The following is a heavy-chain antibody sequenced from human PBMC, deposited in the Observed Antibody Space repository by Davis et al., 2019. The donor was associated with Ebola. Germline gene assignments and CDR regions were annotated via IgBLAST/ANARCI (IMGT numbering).Heavy chain of an antibody. V-gene: IGHV3-43*02. Sequence: GESLKISCAASGFTFDDYAMHWVRQAPGKGLEWVSLISGDGGSTYYADSVKGRFTISRDNSKNTLYLQMNSLRAEDTAVYYCAKDGDYRPFDYWGQGTLVTVSS. J-gene: IGHJ4*02. D-gene: IGHD4-17*01. CDR1: GFTFDDYA. CDR2: ISGDGGST. CDR3: AKDGDYRPFDY.